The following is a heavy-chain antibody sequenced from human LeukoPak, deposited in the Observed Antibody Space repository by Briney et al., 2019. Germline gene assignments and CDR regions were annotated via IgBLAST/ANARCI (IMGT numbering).Heavy chain of an antibody. CDR1: GGSISRYY. V-gene: IGHV4-59*01. Sequence: SETRSLTCTVSGGSISRYYCSWFRQPPGKGLEWIGYFHYSGTTNYNPSLKSRVTISLDTSKNQFSLKLSSVTAADTAVYYCARVDANWGVVDYWGQGTLVTVSS. J-gene: IGHJ4*02. CDR3: ARVDANWGVVDY. CDR2: FHYSGTT. D-gene: IGHD7-27*01.